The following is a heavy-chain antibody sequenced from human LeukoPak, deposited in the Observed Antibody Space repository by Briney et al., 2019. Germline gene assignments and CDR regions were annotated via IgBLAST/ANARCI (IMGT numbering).Heavy chain of an antibody. CDR2: ISGSGNGT. CDR3: AKRTMSAFDS. Sequence: GGSLRLSCTASGFTFSTYAMNWVRQAPGKGLEWLSGISGSGNGTYYADSVKGRFTISRDNSKNVVYLQMNSLTVEDAATYYCAKRTMSAFDSWGQGTLLIVS. V-gene: IGHV3-23*01. CDR1: GFTFSTYA. J-gene: IGHJ4*02.